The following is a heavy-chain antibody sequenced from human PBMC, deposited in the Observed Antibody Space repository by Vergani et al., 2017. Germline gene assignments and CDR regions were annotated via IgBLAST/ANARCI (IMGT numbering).Heavy chain of an antibody. V-gene: IGHV3-30*03. CDR3: ARDGEALGVRGGAFDI. J-gene: IGHJ3*02. CDR1: GFTFSSYG. CDR2: ISYDGSNK. Sequence: VQLVESGGGVVQPGRSLRLSCAASGFTFSSYGMHWVRQAPGKGLEWVAVISYDGSNKYYADSVKGRFTISRDNSKNTLYLQMNSLRAEDTAVYYCARDGEALGVRGGAFDIWGQGTMVTVSS. D-gene: IGHD3-16*01.